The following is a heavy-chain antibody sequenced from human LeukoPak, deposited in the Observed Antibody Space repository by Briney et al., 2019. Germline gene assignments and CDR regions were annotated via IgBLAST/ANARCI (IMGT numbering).Heavy chain of an antibody. D-gene: IGHD3-9*01. CDR2: IKQDGSEK. Sequence: GGSLRLSCAASGFTFSSYWMSWVRQAPGKGLEWVANIKQDGSEKYYVDSVKGRFTISRDNANNSLYLQMNSLRPEDTAVYYCARERGYDILDAFDIWGQGTMVTVSS. V-gene: IGHV3-7*01. CDR1: GFTFSSYW. CDR3: ARERGYDILDAFDI. J-gene: IGHJ3*02.